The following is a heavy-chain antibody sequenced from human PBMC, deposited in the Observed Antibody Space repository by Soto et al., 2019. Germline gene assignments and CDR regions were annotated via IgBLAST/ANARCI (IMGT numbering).Heavy chain of an antibody. CDR1: GYTFTSHD. CDR2: MKPNSGNT. D-gene: IGHD4-17*01. Sequence: QVQLVQSGAEVKKSGASVKVSCKASGYTFTSHDINWVRQATGPGLEWMGWMKPNSGNTGYAQKFQGRVTMTRNTSISTADMELSSLRSEDTAVYYCARWDYGVYARFDYWGQGTLVTVSS. CDR3: ARWDYGVYARFDY. V-gene: IGHV1-8*01. J-gene: IGHJ4*02.